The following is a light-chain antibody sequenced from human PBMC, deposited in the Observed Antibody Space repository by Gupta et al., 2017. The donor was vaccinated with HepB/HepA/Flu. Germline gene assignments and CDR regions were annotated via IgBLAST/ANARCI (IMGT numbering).Light chain of an antibody. CDR3: ATWDDSLSGYV. CDR1: SSNIGSNY. V-gene: IGLV1-47*01. Sequence: QSVLTQPPSASGPPGQRVTISCSGSSSNIGSNYVYWYQQLPGTAPKLLIYRNNQRPSGVPDRFSGSKSGTSASLAISGLRSGDEADYYCATWDDSLSGYVFGNGTNVTVL. J-gene: IGLJ1*01. CDR2: RNN.